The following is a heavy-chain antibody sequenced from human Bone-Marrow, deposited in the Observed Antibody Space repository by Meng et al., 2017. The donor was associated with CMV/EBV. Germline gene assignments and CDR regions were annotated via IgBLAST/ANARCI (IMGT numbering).Heavy chain of an antibody. J-gene: IGHJ6*02. CDR3: ARGPSIAVAGETSKSSRYYYGMDV. CDR1: GYTFTGYY. V-gene: IGHV1-2*02. CDR2: INPNSGGT. Sequence: ASVKVSCKASGYTFTGYYMHWVRQAPGQGLEWMGWINPNSGGTNYAQKFQGRVTMTRDTSISTAYMELSRLRSDDTAVYYCARGPSIAVAGETSKSSRYYYGMDVWGQGTTVTVS. D-gene: IGHD6-19*01.